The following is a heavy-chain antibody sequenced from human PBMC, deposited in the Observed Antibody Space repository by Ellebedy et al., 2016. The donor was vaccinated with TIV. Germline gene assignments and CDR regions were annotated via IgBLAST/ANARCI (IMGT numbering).Heavy chain of an antibody. V-gene: IGHV3-74*01. D-gene: IGHD1-26*01. CDR3: ARAGSYRFDY. J-gene: IGHJ4*02. CDR2: INTDGRTI. CDR1: GFTFSSYL. Sequence: PGGSLRLSCAASGFTFSSYLMHWVRQAPGKGLVWVSRINTDGRTIDYADSVKGRFTISRDNAKNTLYLQMNSLRVEDTAVYFCARAGSYRFDYWGQGNLVTVSS.